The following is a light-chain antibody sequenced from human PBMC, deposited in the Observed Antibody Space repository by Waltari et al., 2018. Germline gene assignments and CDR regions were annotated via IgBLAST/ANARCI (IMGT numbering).Light chain of an antibody. CDR3: QRYNSSPRT. J-gene: IGKJ1*01. V-gene: IGKV1-27*01. Sequence: DIQMTQSPTSLSASVGDRVTITCRASQGIRNFLAWYPHKPGNIPKLLIYSASTLQSGVPSRFSGSGSGTDFTLTITSLQPEDVAVYYCQRYNSSPRTFGQGTKVEIK. CDR1: QGIRNF. CDR2: SAS.